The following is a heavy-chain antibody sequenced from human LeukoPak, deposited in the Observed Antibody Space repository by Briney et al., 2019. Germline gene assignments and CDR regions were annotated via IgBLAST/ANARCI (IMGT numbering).Heavy chain of an antibody. V-gene: IGHV4-4*09. CDR2: IYASGGT. Sequence: SETLSLTCTVSGDSISSYYWSWIRQPPGKGLEWIGYIYASGGTNYIPSLKGRVTISIDTSKNQFSLKLSSVTAADSAVYYCARLTRLSTSPDRYYLDYWGQGTLVTVSS. D-gene: IGHD6-6*01. J-gene: IGHJ4*02. CDR1: GDSISSYY. CDR3: ARLTRLSTSPDRYYLDY.